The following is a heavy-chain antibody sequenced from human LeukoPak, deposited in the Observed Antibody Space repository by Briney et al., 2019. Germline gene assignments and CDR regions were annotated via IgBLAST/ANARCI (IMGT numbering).Heavy chain of an antibody. V-gene: IGHV4-39*07. J-gene: IGHJ5*02. CDR3: ARILWFGESDYNWFDP. CDR1: GGSISSSSYY. D-gene: IGHD3-10*01. Sequence: SETLSLTCTVSGGSISSSSYYWGWIRQPPGKGLEWIGSIYYSGSTYYNPSLKSRVTISVDKSKNQFSLKLSSVTAADTAVYYCARILWFGESDYNWFDPWGQGTLATVSS. CDR2: IYYSGST.